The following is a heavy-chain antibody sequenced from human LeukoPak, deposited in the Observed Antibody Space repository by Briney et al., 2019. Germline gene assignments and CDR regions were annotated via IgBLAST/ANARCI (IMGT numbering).Heavy chain of an antibody. Sequence: PGGSLRLSCAASGFTFSDSAMHWVRQASGKGLEWVGRIRSKANSYATAYAASVKGRFTISRDDSKNTAFLQMNSLKTEDTAVYFCIRHLYGGDSDYWGQGTLVTVSS. CDR1: GFTFSDSA. CDR3: IRHLYGGDSDY. D-gene: IGHD4-23*01. V-gene: IGHV3-73*01. CDR2: IRSKANSYAT. J-gene: IGHJ4*02.